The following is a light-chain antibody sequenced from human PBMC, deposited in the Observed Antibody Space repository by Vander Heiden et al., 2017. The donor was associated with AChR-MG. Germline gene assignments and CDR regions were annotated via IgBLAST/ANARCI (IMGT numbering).Light chain of an antibody. J-gene: IGLJ2*01. CDR2: DVS. CDR1: SSDVGGYNY. V-gene: IGLV2-8*01. Sequence: QSALTQPPSGSGSPGQSVTISCPGNSSDVGGYNYVSWYQQHPGKTPKLMMDDVSNRPSGVPERCSGSKSGNTASLTVSGLQAADEADYYCSSYAGSNNLVFGGGTKLT. CDR3: SSYAGSNNLV.